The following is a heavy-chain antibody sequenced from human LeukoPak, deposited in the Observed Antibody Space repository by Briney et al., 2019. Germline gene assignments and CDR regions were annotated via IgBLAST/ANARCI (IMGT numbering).Heavy chain of an antibody. D-gene: IGHD3-16*01. V-gene: IGHV3-9*01. Sequence: GGSLRLSCAASGFTFDDYAMHWVRQAPGKGLEWVSGISWNSGSIGYADSVKGRFTISRDNAKNSLYLQMNSLRAEDTALYYCAKDTNYDYIWGSYLEHAFDIWGQGTMVTVSS. CDR1: GFTFDDYA. CDR3: AKDTNYDYIWGSYLEHAFDI. J-gene: IGHJ3*02. CDR2: ISWNSGSI.